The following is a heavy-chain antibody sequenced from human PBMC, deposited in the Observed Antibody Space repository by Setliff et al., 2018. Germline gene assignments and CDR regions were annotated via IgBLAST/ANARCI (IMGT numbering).Heavy chain of an antibody. CDR2: IYTSWST. J-gene: IGHJ6*03. CDR1: GTSLDSIANGNQF. D-gene: IGHD6-19*01. CDR3: ARATSGWYSAYYYYMDV. Sequence: SETLSLTCSVSGTSLDSIANGNQFWGWIRQPAGKGLEWIGQIYTSWSTNYNPSLKSRVTISLDTSENEFSLKLSPVTAADTAVYYCARATSGWYSAYYYYMDVWGKGTTVTAP. V-gene: IGHV4-61*09.